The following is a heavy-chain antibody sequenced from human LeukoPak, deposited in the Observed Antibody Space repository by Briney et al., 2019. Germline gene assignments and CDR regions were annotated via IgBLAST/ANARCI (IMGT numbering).Heavy chain of an antibody. V-gene: IGHV1-2*06. CDR1: GYTFSGYY. J-gene: IGHJ4*02. CDR3: ARDSSEILPLGY. CDR2: ISPNSGVT. Sequence: ASVKVSCKATGYTFSGYYIHWVRQAPGQGLEWMGRISPNSGVTNYIQRFQGRVTMTRDASTSTAFMELSSLRSDDTAVYYCARDSSEILPLGYWGQGTLVTVSS.